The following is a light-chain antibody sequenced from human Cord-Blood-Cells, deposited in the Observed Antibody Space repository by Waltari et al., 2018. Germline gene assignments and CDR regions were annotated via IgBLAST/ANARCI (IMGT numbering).Light chain of an antibody. Sequence: QSVLPQPPSASGTPGQRVTLSCSGSSSTIGSNYVYWYQQLPGTAPKLLIYRNNQRPSGVPDRFSGSKSGTSASLAISGLRSEDEADYYCAAWDDSLSAVVFGGGTKLTVL. J-gene: IGLJ2*01. CDR3: AAWDDSLSAVV. CDR1: SSTIGSNY. V-gene: IGLV1-47*01. CDR2: RNN.